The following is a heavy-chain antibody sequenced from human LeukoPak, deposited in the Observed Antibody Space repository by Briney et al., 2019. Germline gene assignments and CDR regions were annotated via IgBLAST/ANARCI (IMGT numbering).Heavy chain of an antibody. Sequence: ASVKVSCKASGGTFSTYAISWVRQAPGQGLEWMGGIIPLFGTTKYAQRFQGRVTITADESTSTAYMELSSLRSEDTAVYYCARTLRGALYYYYMDVWGKGTTVTVSS. CDR2: IIPLFGTT. CDR3: ARTLRGALYYYYMDV. D-gene: IGHD3-10*01. CDR1: GGTFSTYA. J-gene: IGHJ6*03. V-gene: IGHV1-69*01.